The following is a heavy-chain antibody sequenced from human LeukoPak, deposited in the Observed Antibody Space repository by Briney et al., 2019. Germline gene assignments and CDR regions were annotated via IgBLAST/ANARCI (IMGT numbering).Heavy chain of an antibody. J-gene: IGHJ4*02. V-gene: IGHV1-3*01. CDR1: GYTFSNYA. CDR3: ATVLPFDY. CDR2: INAGNGNT. Sequence: GASVKVSCKASGYTFSNYAMHWVRQAPGQRLEWMGWINAGNGNTRYSQKFQGRVTITRDTSASTAYTELSSLRSEDTAVYYCATVLPFDYWGQGTLVTVSS.